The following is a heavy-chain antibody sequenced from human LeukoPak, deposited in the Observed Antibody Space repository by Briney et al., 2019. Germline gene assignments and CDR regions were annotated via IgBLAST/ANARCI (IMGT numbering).Heavy chain of an antibody. Sequence: GASVKVSCKASGYTFTDYHIHWVRQAPGQGLEWLGWINPKNGGTKYARKFWGRFTLTEDTSSGTAYMELRSLTSDDTAVYYCARDREAYQLLHPAWFDPWGQGTLVIVSS. CDR2: INPKNGGT. J-gene: IGHJ5*02. D-gene: IGHD1-1*01. V-gene: IGHV1-2*02. CDR1: GYTFTDYH. CDR3: ARDREAYQLLHPAWFDP.